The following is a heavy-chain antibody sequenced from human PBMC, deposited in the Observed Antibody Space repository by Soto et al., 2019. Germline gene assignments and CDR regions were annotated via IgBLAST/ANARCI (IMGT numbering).Heavy chain of an antibody. CDR1: GYTFSVFD. J-gene: IGHJ6*02. Sequence: VSVKVACKASGYTFSVFDINWLRQASGQGPEWMGWMNAKSGDTFFPQRFQGKFNMTWDTSLSTAYMEVGSLTSDDTAIYYCARGNPFNYAGFDVWGQGTTVTVSS. V-gene: IGHV1-8*01. CDR2: MNAKSGDT. D-gene: IGHD3-16*01. CDR3: ARGNPFNYAGFDV.